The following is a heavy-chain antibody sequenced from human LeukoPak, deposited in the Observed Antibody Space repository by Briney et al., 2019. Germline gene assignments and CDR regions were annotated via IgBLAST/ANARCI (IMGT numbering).Heavy chain of an antibody. J-gene: IGHJ5*02. CDR1: GDSISSGGYS. Sequence: SETLSLTCTVSGDSISSGGYSWSWIRQPPGKGLEWIGYIYHIGYISQSGNVYQNPSLKSRVTISLDTSRNQFSLKLSSVTAADTAVYYCARSPLAFYDSSGYPRVWFDPWGQGTLVTVSS. V-gene: IGHV4-30-2*01. CDR3: ARSPLAFYDSSGYPRVWFDP. D-gene: IGHD3-22*01. CDR2: ISQSGNV.